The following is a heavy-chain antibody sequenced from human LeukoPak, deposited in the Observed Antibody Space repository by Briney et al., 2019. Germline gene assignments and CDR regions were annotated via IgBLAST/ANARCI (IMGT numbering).Heavy chain of an antibody. CDR2: IYTSGST. V-gene: IGHV4-61*02. CDR3: AALLVLRWTKIDY. Sequence: SETLSLTCTVSGGSISSGSYYWSWIRQPAGKGLEWIGRIYTSGSTNYNPSLKSRVTISVDTSKNQFSLKLSSVTAADTAVYYCAALLVLRWTKIDYWGQGTLVTVSS. CDR1: GGSISSGSYY. J-gene: IGHJ4*02. D-gene: IGHD1-7*01.